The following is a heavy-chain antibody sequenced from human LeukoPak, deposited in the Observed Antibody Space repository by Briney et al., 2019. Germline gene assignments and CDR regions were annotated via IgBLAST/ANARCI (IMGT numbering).Heavy chain of an antibody. D-gene: IGHD4-23*01. Sequence: GASVKVSCKASVYTFTSYFIHWVGQARRQGREWMGIINSRGGSTNYAQKFQGRVPMTRDTYTSTVYMELSSLRSEDTAVDYCSTAKFGGYSYFDYWGQGTLVTVSS. CDR2: INSRGGST. CDR3: STAKFGGYSYFDY. V-gene: IGHV1-46*01. J-gene: IGHJ4*02. CDR1: VYTFTSYF.